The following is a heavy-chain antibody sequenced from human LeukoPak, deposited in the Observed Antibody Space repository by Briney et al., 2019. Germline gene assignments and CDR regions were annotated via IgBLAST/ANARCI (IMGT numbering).Heavy chain of an antibody. V-gene: IGHV3-23*01. D-gene: IGHD6-19*01. CDR2: ISGLGLTT. Sequence: PGGSLRLSCATSGFTFSNYNMNWVRQAPGKGLEWVSDISGLGLTTHYADAVRGRFTISRDNSKNTLYLQMNSLRAEDTAVYYCAKRDSSGSLPRLFDYWGQGTLVTVSS. J-gene: IGHJ4*02. CDR1: GFTFSNYN. CDR3: AKRDSSGSLPRLFDY.